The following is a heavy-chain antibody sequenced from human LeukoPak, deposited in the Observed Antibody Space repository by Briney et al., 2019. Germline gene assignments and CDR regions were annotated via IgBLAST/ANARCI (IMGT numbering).Heavy chain of an antibody. CDR1: GFTFNNAW. V-gene: IGHV3-15*01. D-gene: IGHD6-13*01. CDR2: IKSKTAAWAT. J-gene: IGHJ4*02. Sequence: GGSLRLSCAVSGFTFNNAWMSWVRQAPGKGLEWVGRIKSKTAAWATDYAAPVKGRFTISRDDSKNTLYLQMHSLRAEDTAVYYCVKDYSTIPAAANPLFDYWGQGALVTVSS. CDR3: VKDYSTIPAAANPLFDY.